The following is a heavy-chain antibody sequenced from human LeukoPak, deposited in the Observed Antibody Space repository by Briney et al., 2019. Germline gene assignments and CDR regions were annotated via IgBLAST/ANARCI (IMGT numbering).Heavy chain of an antibody. D-gene: IGHD6-19*01. Sequence: PGGSLRLSCAASGFTFDDYTMHWVRQAPGKGLEWVSLISWDGGSTYYADSVKGRFTISRDNSKNSLYLQMNSLRTEDTALYYCAKDSLDDSSGWYGEIDYWGQGTLVTVSS. V-gene: IGHV3-43*01. CDR2: ISWDGGST. J-gene: IGHJ4*02. CDR3: AKDSLDDSSGWYGEIDY. CDR1: GFTFDDYT.